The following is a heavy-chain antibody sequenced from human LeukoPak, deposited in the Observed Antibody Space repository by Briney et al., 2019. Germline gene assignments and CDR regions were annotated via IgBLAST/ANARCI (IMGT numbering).Heavy chain of an antibody. CDR2: ISSSSSTI. J-gene: IGHJ3*02. Sequence: GGSLRLSRAASGLTFSSYSMNWVRQAPGKGLEWVSYISSSSSTIQYADSVKGRFTISRDNAKDSLYLQMNSLRAEDTAVYFCARSVFQGAFDIWGQGTLVTVSS. CDR1: GLTFSSYS. CDR3: ARSVFQGAFDI. D-gene: IGHD5/OR15-5a*01. V-gene: IGHV3-48*01.